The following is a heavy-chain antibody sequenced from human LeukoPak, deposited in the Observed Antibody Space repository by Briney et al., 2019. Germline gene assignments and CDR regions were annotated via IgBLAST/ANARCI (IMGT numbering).Heavy chain of an antibody. D-gene: IGHD5-12*01. CDR1: GFTFSSYE. V-gene: IGHV3-48*03. J-gene: IGHJ4*02. Sequence: GGSLRLSCAASGFTFSSYEMNWVRPAPGKGLEWVSYISSSGSTIYYADSVKGRFTISRDNAKNSLYLQMNSLRAEDTAVYYCAREDIVATIDCFDYWGQGTLVTVSS. CDR3: AREDIVATIDCFDY. CDR2: ISSSGSTI.